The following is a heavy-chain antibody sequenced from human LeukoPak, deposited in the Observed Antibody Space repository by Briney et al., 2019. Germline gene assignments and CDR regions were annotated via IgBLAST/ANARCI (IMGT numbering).Heavy chain of an antibody. J-gene: IGHJ6*02. CDR1: GGSFSGYY. D-gene: IGHD6-19*01. CDR3: AGAPLREVAVAGAYYYYGMDV. CDR2: IYTSGST. Sequence: PSETLSLTCAVYGGSFSGYYWSWIRQPAGKGLEWIGRIYTSGSTNYNPSLKSRVTMSVDTSKNQFSLKLSSVTAADTAVYYCAGAPLREVAVAGAYYYYGMDVWGQGTTVTVSS. V-gene: IGHV4-59*10.